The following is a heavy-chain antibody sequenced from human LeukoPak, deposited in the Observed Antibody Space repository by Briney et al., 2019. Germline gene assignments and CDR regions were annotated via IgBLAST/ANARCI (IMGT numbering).Heavy chain of an antibody. J-gene: IGHJ4*02. V-gene: IGHV3-23*01. Sequence: GGSLRLSCVASGFTFSNYAMSWVRQAPGKGLEWVSAITGSGTNRYYADSLKGRFTTSRDNSKNTVLLQMNSLRHEDTAIYYCVIWGDYDVLTAYYVPDFWGQGTLVTVSS. CDR2: ITGSGTNR. CDR1: GFTFSNYA. D-gene: IGHD3-9*01. CDR3: VIWGDYDVLTAYYVPDF.